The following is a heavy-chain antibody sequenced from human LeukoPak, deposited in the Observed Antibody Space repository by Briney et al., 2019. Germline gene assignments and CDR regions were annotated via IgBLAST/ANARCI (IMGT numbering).Heavy chain of an antibody. Sequence: PGRSLRLSCAASGFTFSSHDMHWVRQAPGKGLEWVAFISYDGGKKDYADSVKGRFTISRDNSRNTLYLQMNSLRAEDTAVYYCARRCCSGGSCYSSFDYWGQGTLVTVSS. V-gene: IGHV3-30*03. CDR1: GFTFSSHD. CDR2: ISYDGGKK. CDR3: ARRCCSGGSCYSSFDY. J-gene: IGHJ4*02. D-gene: IGHD2-15*01.